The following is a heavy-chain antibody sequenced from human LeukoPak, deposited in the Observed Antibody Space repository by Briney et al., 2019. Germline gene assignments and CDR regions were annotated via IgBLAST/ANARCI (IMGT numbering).Heavy chain of an antibody. CDR2: ISHDGMNA. D-gene: IGHD4-23*01. V-gene: IGHV3-23*01. CDR1: GLHFSGTA. CDR3: ARDLHGGYSSDY. Sequence: GGSLRLSCAAPGLHFSGTAMSWVRQAPGKGLEWVSAISHDGMNAYYADSVKGRFTISRDNSKATLYLQMNSLRPEDTAVYYCARDLHGGYSSDYWGQGTLVTVSS. J-gene: IGHJ4*02.